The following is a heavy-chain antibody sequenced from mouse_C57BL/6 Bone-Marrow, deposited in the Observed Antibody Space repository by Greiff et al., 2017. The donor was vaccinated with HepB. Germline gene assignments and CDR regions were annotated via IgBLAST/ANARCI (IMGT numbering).Heavy chain of an antibody. CDR2: IDPNSGGT. CDR1: GYTFTSYW. CDR3: ARSPFGPFFAY. V-gene: IGHV1-72*01. J-gene: IGHJ3*01. Sequence: QVQLQQPGAELVKPGASVKLSCKASGYTFTSYWMHWVKQRPGRGLEWIGRIDPNSGGTKYNEKFKSKATLTVDKPSSTAYMQLSSLTSKDSAVYYCARSPFGPFFAYWGQGTLVTVSA.